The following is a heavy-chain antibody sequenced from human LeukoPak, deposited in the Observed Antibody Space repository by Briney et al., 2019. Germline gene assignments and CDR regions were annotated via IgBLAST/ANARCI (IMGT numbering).Heavy chain of an antibody. J-gene: IGHJ4*02. CDR1: GGSISSSSYY. D-gene: IGHD4-11*01. CDR3: ARVLYALTTPNFDY. CDR2: IYYSGST. Sequence: SETLSLTCTVSGGSISSSSYYWGWIRQPPGKGLEWIGSIYYSGSTYYNPSLKSRVTISVDTSKNQFSLKLSSVTAADTAVYYCARVLYALTTPNFDYWGQGTLVTVSS. V-gene: IGHV4-39*07.